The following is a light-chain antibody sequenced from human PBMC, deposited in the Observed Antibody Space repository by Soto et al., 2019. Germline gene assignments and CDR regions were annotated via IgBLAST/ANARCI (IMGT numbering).Light chain of an antibody. CDR3: QQSYSTPIT. CDR2: AAS. J-gene: IGKJ5*01. Sequence: DIQMTQSPSSLSASVGARVPITCRARQSISSYLNWYQQQPGKAPKLLIYAASSLQSGVPSRFSGSGSGTDFTLTISSLQPEDFATYYCQQSYSTPITFGQGTRLEIK. V-gene: IGKV1-39*01. CDR1: QSISSY.